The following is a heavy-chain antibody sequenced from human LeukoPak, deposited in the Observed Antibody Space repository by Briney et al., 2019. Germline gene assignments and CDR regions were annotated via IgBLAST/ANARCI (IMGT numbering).Heavy chain of an antibody. J-gene: IGHJ4*02. Sequence: GASVKVSCKASGYTFTGYYMHWVRQAPGQGLEWMGWINPNSGGTNYAQKFQGRVTMTRDTSISTAYMELSRLRSDDTAVYYCARAAISITIFGVVPNPLDYWGQGTLVTVSS. CDR1: GYTFTGYY. CDR3: ARAAISITIFGVVPNPLDY. D-gene: IGHD3-3*01. V-gene: IGHV1-2*02. CDR2: INPNSGGT.